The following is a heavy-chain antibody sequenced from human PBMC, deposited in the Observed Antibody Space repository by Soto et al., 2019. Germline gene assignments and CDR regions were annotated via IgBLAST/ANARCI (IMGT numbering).Heavy chain of an antibody. CDR2: ISYDGINK. V-gene: IGHV3-30*18. CDR3: AKSVYNWNDGFFDY. CDR1: GFTFSSYG. J-gene: IGHJ4*02. D-gene: IGHD1-1*01. Sequence: GGSLSLSCAASGFTFSSYGIPWVRQAPGKGLEWVSVISYDGINKYYADSVKGRFTISRDNSKNTLDLQMNSLRAEDTAVYYCAKSVYNWNDGFFDYWGQGTLVTVSS.